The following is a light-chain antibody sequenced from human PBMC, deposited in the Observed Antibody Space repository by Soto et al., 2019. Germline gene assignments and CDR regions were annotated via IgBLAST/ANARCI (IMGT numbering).Light chain of an antibody. CDR2: GAS. J-gene: IGKJ5*01. CDR3: QQYGSSPQT. Sequence: LTQSPGTLSLSPGERATLSCRASQSVSSSYLAWYQQKPGQAPRLLIYGASSRATGIPDRFSGSGSGTDFTLTISRLEPEDFAVYYCQQYGSSPQTFGQGTRLEIK. CDR1: QSVSSSY. V-gene: IGKV3-20*01.